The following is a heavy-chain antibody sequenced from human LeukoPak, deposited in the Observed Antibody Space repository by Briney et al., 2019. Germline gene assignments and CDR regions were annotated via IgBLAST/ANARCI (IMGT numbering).Heavy chain of an antibody. D-gene: IGHD3-22*01. CDR3: VRDWGYDSSGYWQKYFDT. CDR2: NNHDGSST. J-gene: IGHJ5*02. CDR1: GFTFSTFW. V-gene: IGHV3-74*01. Sequence: GGSLRLSCATSGFTFSTFWMHWVRQAPGKGLVWVSRNNHDGSSTNYADAVKGRFTISRDNAKNTLYLQMNSLRAEDTAVYYCVRDWGYDSSGYWQKYFDTWGQGTLVTVSS.